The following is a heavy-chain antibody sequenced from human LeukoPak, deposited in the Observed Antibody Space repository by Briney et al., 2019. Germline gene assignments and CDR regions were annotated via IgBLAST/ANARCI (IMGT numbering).Heavy chain of an antibody. Sequence: GGSLRLSCAASGFTFSSYAMSWVRQAPGKGLEGVSAISGSGGSTYYADSVKGRFTISRDNSKNTLYLQMDSLRAEDTAVYYCAKDGDSSGYYPLYFAYWGQGTLVTVSS. V-gene: IGHV3-23*01. J-gene: IGHJ4*02. CDR3: AKDGDSSGYYPLYFAY. CDR2: ISGSGGST. CDR1: GFTFSSYA. D-gene: IGHD3-22*01.